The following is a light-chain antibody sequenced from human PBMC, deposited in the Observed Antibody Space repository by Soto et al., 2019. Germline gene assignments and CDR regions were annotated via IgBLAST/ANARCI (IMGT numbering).Light chain of an antibody. CDR2: EGS. CDR3: CAYAGSSWV. Sequence: QSALTQPASVSGSPGQSITISCTGTSSDVGSYNLVSWYQQHPGKAPKLMIYEGSKRPSGVSNRFSGSKSGNTASLTISGLQAEDEADYYCCAYAGSSWVFCGGTKLTVL. V-gene: IGLV2-23*01. J-gene: IGLJ3*02. CDR1: SSDVGSYNL.